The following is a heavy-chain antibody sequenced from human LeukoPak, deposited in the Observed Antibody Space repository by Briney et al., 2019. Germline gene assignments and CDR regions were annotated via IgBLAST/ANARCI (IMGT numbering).Heavy chain of an antibody. CDR1: GFTSSSYA. J-gene: IGHJ4*02. V-gene: IGHV3-23*01. CDR3: AKGPKLGDGFHCDY. Sequence: GGSLRLSCAASGFTSSSYALNWVRQAPGKGLEWVATVSGSGDRMYHADSVKGRFTISRDNSKNTIYLQMNSLRVEDTAVYYCAKGPKLGDGFHCDYWGQGTLVTVSS. D-gene: IGHD5-24*01. CDR2: VSGSGDRM.